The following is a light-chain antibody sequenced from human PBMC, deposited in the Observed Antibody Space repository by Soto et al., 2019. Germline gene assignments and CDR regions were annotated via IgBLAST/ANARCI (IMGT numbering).Light chain of an antibody. CDR3: QQANGFPLT. Sequence: DIQMTQSPSSVSASVGDRVTLTCRATQDITNWLAWYQQRPGKAPKLLIYAASTLQSGVPSRFSGSGSGTEFTLTIDRLQPEDFAIYYCQQANGFPLTFGGGTKVEIK. CDR2: AAS. J-gene: IGKJ4*01. CDR1: QDITNW. V-gene: IGKV1-12*01.